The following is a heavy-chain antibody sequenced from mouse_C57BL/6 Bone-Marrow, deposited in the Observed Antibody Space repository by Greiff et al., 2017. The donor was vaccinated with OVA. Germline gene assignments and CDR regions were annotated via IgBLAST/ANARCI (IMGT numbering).Heavy chain of an antibody. Sequence: VQLQQSGAELVKPGASVKLSCKASGYTFTEYTIHWVKQRPGQGLEWIGWFYPGSGSTKYNEKFKDKATLTADKSSSTAYMELSRLTSEDSAVYVCAGDGLYYCGSGRNFDYWGQGTTLTVSS. J-gene: IGHJ2*01. V-gene: IGHV1-62-2*01. CDR2: FYPGSGST. CDR1: GYTFTEYT. D-gene: IGHD1-1*01. CDR3: AGDGLYYCGSGRNFDY.